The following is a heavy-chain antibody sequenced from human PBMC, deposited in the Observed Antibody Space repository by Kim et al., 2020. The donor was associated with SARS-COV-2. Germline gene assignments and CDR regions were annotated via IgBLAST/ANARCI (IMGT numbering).Heavy chain of an antibody. V-gene: IGHV3-48*02. CDR3: GGDVVILFRGYHNYYYG. CDR1: GFTFSSYS. D-gene: IGHD3-22*01. J-gene: IGHJ6*01. Sequence: GGSLRLSCAASGFTFSSYSMNWVRQAPGKGLEWVSYISSSSSTIYDDAAVDGFSSISGDNENTSYLLLMSLLNEEAAADYYSGGDVVILFRGYHNYYYG. CDR2: ISSSSST.